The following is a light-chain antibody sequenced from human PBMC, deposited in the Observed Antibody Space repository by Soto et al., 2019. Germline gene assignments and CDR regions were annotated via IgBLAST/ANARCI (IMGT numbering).Light chain of an antibody. V-gene: IGKV1-33*01. CDR3: QQYDNPFT. CDR1: QDISNY. J-gene: IGKJ4*01. Sequence: DIQMTQSPSSLSASVGDRVTITCQASQDISNYLNWYQQKPGKAPKLLIYDASNLETGVPSRFSGSGSGTDFTFTISSLQPEDFATDYCQQYDNPFTFGGGTKVEIK. CDR2: DAS.